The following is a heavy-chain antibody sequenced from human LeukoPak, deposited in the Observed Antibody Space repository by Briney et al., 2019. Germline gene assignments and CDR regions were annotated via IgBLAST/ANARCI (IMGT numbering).Heavy chain of an antibody. J-gene: IGHJ5*02. V-gene: IGHV1-18*01. D-gene: IGHD2-2*01. Sequence: GASVKVFCKASGYTFTSYGISWVRQAPGQGLEWMGWISAYNGNTNYAQKLQGRVTMTTDTSTSTAYMELRSLRSDDTAVYYCARDYCSSTSCYVAFDPWGQGTLVTVSS. CDR2: ISAYNGNT. CDR3: ARDYCSSTSCYVAFDP. CDR1: GYTFTSYG.